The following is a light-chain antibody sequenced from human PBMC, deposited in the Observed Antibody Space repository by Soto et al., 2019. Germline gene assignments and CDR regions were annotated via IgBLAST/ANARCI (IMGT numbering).Light chain of an antibody. CDR1: SSVIGTYNY. Sequence: QSALTQPASVSGSPGQSITISCTGTSSVIGTYNYVSWYQQHPGKAPKLMIYEVSNRPSGVSNRFSGSKSGNAASLTISGLQAEDEGDYYCSTYTNSITVFGGGTKVTVL. CDR2: EVS. J-gene: IGLJ3*02. V-gene: IGLV2-14*01. CDR3: STYTNSITV.